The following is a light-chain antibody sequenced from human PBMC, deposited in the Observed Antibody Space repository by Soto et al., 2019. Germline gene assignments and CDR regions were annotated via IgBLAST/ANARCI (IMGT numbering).Light chain of an antibody. CDR3: QQNYSPPPVT. CDR2: AAS. Sequence: EIVMTQSPSTVSVSPGERVTLSCRASQDISNYLTWYQQKVGQAPKLLIYAASSLQSGIPSRFSGSGSGTHFTLTINSLQPEDFATYYCQQNYSPPPVTFGQGTRLEIK. CDR1: QDISNY. J-gene: IGKJ5*01. V-gene: IGKV1-39*01.